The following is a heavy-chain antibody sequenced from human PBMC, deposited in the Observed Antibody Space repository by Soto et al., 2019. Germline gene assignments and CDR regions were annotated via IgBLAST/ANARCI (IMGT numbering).Heavy chain of an antibody. V-gene: IGHV3-15*07. D-gene: IGHD3-10*01. CDR3: TTSNYYESGTYPQAPFDY. CDR2: IQSKTDGTTT. CDR1: GFTFTNAW. J-gene: IGHJ4*02. Sequence: EVHLLESGGGLVKPGGSLRLSCAASGFTFTNAWMTWIRQVPGKGLEWVGRIQSKTDGTTTDHAAHVKGRFTISRDDPKNTLYLAMNSLKTADTALYYCTTSNYYESGTYPQAPFDYWGPGTLVTVSS.